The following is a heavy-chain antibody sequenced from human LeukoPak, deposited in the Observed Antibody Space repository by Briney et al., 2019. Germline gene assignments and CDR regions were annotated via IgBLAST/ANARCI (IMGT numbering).Heavy chain of an antibody. V-gene: IGHV3-53*01. J-gene: IGHJ4*02. D-gene: IGHD6-13*01. CDR2: IYSGGST. CDR1: GFTVSSNY. CDR3: ARGFSSSWYSDS. Sequence: PWGSLRLSCAASGFTVSSNYMSWVRQAPGKGLEWVSVIYSGGSTYYADSVKGRFTISRDNSKNTLYLQMNSLRAEDTAVYYCARGFSSSWYSDSWGQGTLVTVSS.